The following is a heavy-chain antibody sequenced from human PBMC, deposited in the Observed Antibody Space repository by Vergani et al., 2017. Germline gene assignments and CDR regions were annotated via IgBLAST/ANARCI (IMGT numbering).Heavy chain of an antibody. CDR3: ARVEYSGYDFRGYFDF. CDR1: GGSISSGTYY. J-gene: IGHJ4*02. D-gene: IGHD5-12*01. V-gene: IGHV4-31*03. CDR2: IYYIGNT. Sequence: QVQLQESGPGLVKPSQTLSLTCTVSGGSISSGTYYWSWIRQHPGKGLEWIGCIYYIGNTYYNPSLKSRLTISVDTFKNHFSLKLSSVTAADTAVYYCARVEYSGYDFRGYFDFWGQGTVVAVSS.